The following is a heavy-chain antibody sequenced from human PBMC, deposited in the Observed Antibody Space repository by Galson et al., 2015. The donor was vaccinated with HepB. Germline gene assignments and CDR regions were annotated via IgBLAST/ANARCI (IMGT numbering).Heavy chain of an antibody. J-gene: IGHJ4*02. CDR3: ASWHPALLFDY. CDR1: GFTFSSYW. V-gene: IGHV3-7*03. CDR2: IKQDGSEK. D-gene: IGHD2-2*01. Sequence: SLRLSCAASGFTFSSYWMSWVRQAPGKGLEWVANIKQDGSEKYYVDSVKGRFTISRDNAKNSLYLQMNSLRAEDTAVYYCASWHPALLFDYWGQGTLVTVSS.